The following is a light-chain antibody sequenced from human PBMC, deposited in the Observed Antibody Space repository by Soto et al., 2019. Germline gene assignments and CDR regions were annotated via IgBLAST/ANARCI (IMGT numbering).Light chain of an antibody. J-gene: IGLJ1*01. CDR1: SSDIGTYNY. CDR3: SSYTDTNALCV. Sequence: QSALTQPASVSGSPGQSITISCTGTSSDIGTYNYVSWYQQHPGTAPKLMISEVNNRPSGVSDRFSGSKSANTASLTISGLQTEDEADYYCSSYTDTNALCVFGTGTKLTVL. V-gene: IGLV2-14*01. CDR2: EVN.